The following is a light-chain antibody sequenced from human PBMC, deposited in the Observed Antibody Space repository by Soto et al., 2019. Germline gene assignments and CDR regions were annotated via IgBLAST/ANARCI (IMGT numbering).Light chain of an antibody. CDR3: QQYDNLPLT. V-gene: IGKV1-33*01. Sequence: DIQMTQSPSSLSASVGDRVTITCQASQDINNYLNWYQQKPGKAPKLLIYDASNLETGVQSRFSGSGSGTDFTFTISSLQPEDIATYYCQQYDNLPLTFGGGTKVDIK. CDR1: QDINNY. CDR2: DAS. J-gene: IGKJ4*01.